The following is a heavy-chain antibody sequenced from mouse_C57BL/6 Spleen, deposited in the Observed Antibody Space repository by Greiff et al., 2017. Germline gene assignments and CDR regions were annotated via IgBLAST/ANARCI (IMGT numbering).Heavy chain of an antibody. CDR1: GFSFNTYA. CDR2: IRSKSNNYAT. Sequence: DVKLVESGGGLVQPKGSLKLSCAASGFSFNTYAMNWVRQAPGQGLEWVARIRSKSNNYATYYADSVKDRFTISRDESESMLDLQRNNWNTEDTAMYYWVRHGYSNYEEAMDYWGQGTSVTVSS. CDR3: VRHGYSNYEEAMDY. V-gene: IGHV10-1*01. J-gene: IGHJ4*01. D-gene: IGHD2-5*01.